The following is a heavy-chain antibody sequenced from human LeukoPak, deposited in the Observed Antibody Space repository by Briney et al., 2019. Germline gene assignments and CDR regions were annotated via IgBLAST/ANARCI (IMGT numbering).Heavy chain of an antibody. V-gene: IGHV3-48*03. D-gene: IGHD5-18*01. CDR3: ARDLAMVHFDY. Sequence: GGSLRLYCAASGFTFSSYEMNWVRQAPGKGLEWVSYISRSGSTIYYADSVKGRFTISRDNAKNSLYLQMNSLRGEDTAVYYCARDLAMVHFDYWGQGTLVTVSS. CDR1: GFTFSSYE. J-gene: IGHJ4*02. CDR2: ISRSGSTI.